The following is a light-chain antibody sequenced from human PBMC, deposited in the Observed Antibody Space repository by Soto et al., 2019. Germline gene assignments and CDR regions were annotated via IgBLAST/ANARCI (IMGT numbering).Light chain of an antibody. CDR2: DAS. V-gene: IGKV3-11*01. CDR3: QHRSSWPIT. Sequence: EIVLTQSPATLSLSPGKRATLSCRASQSVSRYLVWYQQKSGQAPRLLIYDASNRATGIPARFSGSGSGTDFTLTISSLEPEDFAVYYCQHRSSWPITFGGGTKVEIK. CDR1: QSVSRY. J-gene: IGKJ4*01.